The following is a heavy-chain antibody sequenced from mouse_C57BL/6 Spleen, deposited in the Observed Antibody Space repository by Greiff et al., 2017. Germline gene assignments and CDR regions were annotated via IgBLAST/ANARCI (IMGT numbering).Heavy chain of an antibody. D-gene: IGHD2-12*01. Sequence: EVQLQQSGPELVKPGASVKLSCKASGYTFTDYYMNWVKQSHGKSLEWIGDINPNNGGTSYNQKFKGKATLTVDKSSSTAYMERRSLTSEDSAVYYCAGGYYTFDYWGQGTTLTVSS. CDR3: AGGYYTFDY. CDR2: INPNNGGT. J-gene: IGHJ2*01. V-gene: IGHV1-26*01. CDR1: GYTFTDYY.